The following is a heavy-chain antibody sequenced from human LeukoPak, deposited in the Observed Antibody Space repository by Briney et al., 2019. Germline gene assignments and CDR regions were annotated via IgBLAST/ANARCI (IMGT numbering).Heavy chain of an antibody. Sequence: ASVKVSCKVSGYTLTELSMHWVRQAPGKGLEWMGGFDPEDGETSYAQKFQGRVTMTEDTSTDTAYMELSSLRSEDTAVYYCATRVVVVAATGFDYWGQGTLVTVSS. CDR2: FDPEDGET. V-gene: IGHV1-24*01. CDR1: GYTLTELS. J-gene: IGHJ4*02. CDR3: ATRVVVVAATGFDY. D-gene: IGHD2-15*01.